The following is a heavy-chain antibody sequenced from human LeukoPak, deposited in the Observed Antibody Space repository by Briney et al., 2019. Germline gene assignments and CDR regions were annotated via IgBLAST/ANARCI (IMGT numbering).Heavy chain of an antibody. CDR3: ARAYYYDSSGYSEDAFDI. Sequence: GESLRISFKGSGXSFTSYWISWVRQMPGKGLEWMGRIDPSDSYTNYSPSFQGHVTISADKSISTAYLQWSSLKASDTAMYYCARAYYYDSSGYSEDAFDIWGQGTLVTVSS. V-gene: IGHV5-10-1*01. CDR1: GXSFTSYW. CDR2: IDPSDSYT. D-gene: IGHD3-22*01. J-gene: IGHJ3*02.